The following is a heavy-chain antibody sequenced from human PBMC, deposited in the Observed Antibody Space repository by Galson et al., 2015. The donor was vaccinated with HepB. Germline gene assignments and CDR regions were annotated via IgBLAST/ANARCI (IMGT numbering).Heavy chain of an antibody. V-gene: IGHV3-23*01. CDR1: GFTLSSYA. CDR3: AKRSLGSSSEFDY. D-gene: IGHD6-6*01. CDR2: ISGSGGST. J-gene: IGHJ4*02. Sequence: SLRLSCAASGFTLSSYAMSWVRQAPGKGLEWVSAISGSGGSTYYADSVKGRFTISRDNFKNTVYLQMNSLRGEDTAVYYCAKRSLGSSSEFDYWGQGTLVTVSS.